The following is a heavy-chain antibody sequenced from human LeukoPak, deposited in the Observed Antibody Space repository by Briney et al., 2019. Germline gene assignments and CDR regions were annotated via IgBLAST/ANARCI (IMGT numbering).Heavy chain of an antibody. CDR3: ARIYDVWSGYHFDY. Sequence: SQTLSLTWTVSGGSTSSGDYFWSWIRQPPGKGLEWIGYIYYSGSTYYNPSLKSRVTISVDTSKNQFSLKLSSVTAADTAVYYCARIYDVWSGYHFDYWGQGTLVTVSS. J-gene: IGHJ4*02. CDR2: IYYSGST. V-gene: IGHV4-30-4*08. CDR1: GGSTSSGDYF. D-gene: IGHD3-3*01.